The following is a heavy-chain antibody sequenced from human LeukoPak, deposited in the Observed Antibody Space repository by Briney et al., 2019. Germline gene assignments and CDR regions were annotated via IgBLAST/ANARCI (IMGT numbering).Heavy chain of an antibody. CDR2: IVVGSGTT. CDR3: AACSVASGWCYLDY. J-gene: IGHJ4*02. Sequence: SVKISCKASGFTFTSSTMQWVRQARGQRPEFIGWIVVGSGTTNYAHKFQERATITRDMSTRTAYMELSSLTYEDTAVYYCAACSVASGWCYLDYWGQGSLVTVSS. D-gene: IGHD6-19*01. CDR1: GFTFTSST. V-gene: IGHV1-58*02.